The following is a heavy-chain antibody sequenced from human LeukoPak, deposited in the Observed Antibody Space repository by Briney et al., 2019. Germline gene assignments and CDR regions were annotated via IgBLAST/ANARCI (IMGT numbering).Heavy chain of an antibody. Sequence: SETLSLTCTVSGGSISSYYWSWIRQPPGKGLEWIGYIYYSGSTYYNPSLKSRVTISVDTSKNQFSLKLSSVTAADTAVYYCARDVGPYSSSWDDYWGQGTLVTVSS. CDR2: IYYSGST. CDR3: ARDVGPYSSSWDDY. V-gene: IGHV4-59*12. D-gene: IGHD6-13*01. J-gene: IGHJ4*02. CDR1: GGSISSYY.